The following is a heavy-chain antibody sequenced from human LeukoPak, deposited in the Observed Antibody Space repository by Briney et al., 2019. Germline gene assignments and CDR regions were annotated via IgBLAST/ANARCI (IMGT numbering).Heavy chain of an antibody. CDR1: GFTFSSYA. Sequence: EPGGSLRLSCAASGFTFSSYAMSWVRQAPGKGLEWVSAISGSGGSTYYADSVKGRFTISRDNSKNTLYLQMNSLRAEDTAVYYCAKDSAYYYDSSGYYGWENYFDYWGQGTLVTVSS. CDR3: AKDSAYYYDSSGYYGWENYFDY. J-gene: IGHJ4*02. CDR2: ISGSGGST. V-gene: IGHV3-23*01. D-gene: IGHD3-22*01.